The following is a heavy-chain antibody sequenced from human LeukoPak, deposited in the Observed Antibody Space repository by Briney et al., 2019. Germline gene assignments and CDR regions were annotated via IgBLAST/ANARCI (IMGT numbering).Heavy chain of an antibody. D-gene: IGHD3-10*01. CDR2: IYSGGST. J-gene: IGHJ4*02. CDR3: AKTGLWFGELLYFDY. CDR1: EFTVSSNY. V-gene: IGHV3-66*01. Sequence: GGSLRLSCAASEFTVSSNYMSWVRQAPGKGLEWVSVIYSGGSTYYADSVKGRFTISRDNSKNTLYLQMNSLRAEDTAVYYCAKTGLWFGELLYFDYWGQGTLVTVSS.